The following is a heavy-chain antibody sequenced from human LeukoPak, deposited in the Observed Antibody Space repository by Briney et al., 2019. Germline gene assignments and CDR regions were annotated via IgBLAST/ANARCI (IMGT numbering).Heavy chain of an antibody. J-gene: IGHJ4*02. Sequence: ETLSLTCTVSGGSISSSSYYWGWIRQPPGKGLEWVSAISGSGGSTYYADSVKGRLTISRDNSKNTLYLQMNSLRAEDTAVYYCAKARYYDYAERWGQGTLVTVSS. CDR3: AKARYYDYAER. V-gene: IGHV3-23*01. CDR2: ISGSGGST. D-gene: IGHD3-16*01. CDR1: GGSISSSSYY.